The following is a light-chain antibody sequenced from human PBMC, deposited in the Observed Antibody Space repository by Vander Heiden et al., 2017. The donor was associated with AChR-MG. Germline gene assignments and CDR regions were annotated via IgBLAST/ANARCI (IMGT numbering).Light chain of an antibody. CDR3: QGGDSSTVV. CDR2: RDS. V-gene: IGLV3-9*01. Sequence: SYALPHPLSVSVALGPPARSSSGRNKIVSKKGHRYQQEPGQAPVLVIYRDSTRPSGIPERFSGSNTGNTATITISRAQDGDEADYYCQGGDSSTVVFGGGTKLTVL. CDR1: KIVSKK. J-gene: IGLJ2*01.